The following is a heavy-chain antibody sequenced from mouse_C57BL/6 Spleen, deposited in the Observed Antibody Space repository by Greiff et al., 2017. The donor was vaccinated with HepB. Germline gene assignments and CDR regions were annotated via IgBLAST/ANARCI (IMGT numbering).Heavy chain of an antibody. V-gene: IGHV1-59*01. D-gene: IGHD1-1*01. Sequence: QVQLKQPGAELVRPGTSVKLSCKASGYTFTSYWMHWVKQRPGQGLEWIGVIDPSDSYTNYNQKFKGKATLTVDTSSSTAYMQLSSLTSEDSAVYYCARPYGRSVYYFDYWGQGTTLTVSS. CDR2: IDPSDSYT. CDR3: ARPYGRSVYYFDY. CDR1: GYTFTSYW. J-gene: IGHJ2*01.